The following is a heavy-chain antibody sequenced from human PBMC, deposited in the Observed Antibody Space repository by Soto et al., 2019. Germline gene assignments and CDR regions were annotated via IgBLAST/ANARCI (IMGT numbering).Heavy chain of an antibody. V-gene: IGHV5-10-1*01. D-gene: IGHD6-19*01. Sequence: GESLKISCKGSGYSFTSYWISWVRQMPGKGLEWMGRIDPSDSYTNYSPSFQGHITISADKSISTAYLQWSSLKASDTAMYYCARHGSSGWFQPNYYYYYGMDVWGQGTTVTVSS. CDR3: ARHGSSGWFQPNYYYYYGMDV. J-gene: IGHJ6*02. CDR2: IDPSDSYT. CDR1: GYSFTSYW.